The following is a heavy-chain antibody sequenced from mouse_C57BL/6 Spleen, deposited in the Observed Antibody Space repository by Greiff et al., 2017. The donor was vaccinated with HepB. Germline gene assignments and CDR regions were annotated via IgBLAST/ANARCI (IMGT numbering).Heavy chain of an antibody. CDR1: GYTFTSYW. D-gene: IGHD2-2*01. CDR2: IDPSDSYT. J-gene: IGHJ4*01. V-gene: IGHV1-59*01. Sequence: QVQLQQPGAELVRPGPSVKLSCKASGYTFTSYWMHWVKQRPGQGLEWIGVIDPSDSYTNYNQKFKGKATLTVDTSSSTAYMQLSSLTSEDSAVYYCAREGYGPYYYAMDYWGQGTSVTVSS. CDR3: AREGYGPYYYAMDY.